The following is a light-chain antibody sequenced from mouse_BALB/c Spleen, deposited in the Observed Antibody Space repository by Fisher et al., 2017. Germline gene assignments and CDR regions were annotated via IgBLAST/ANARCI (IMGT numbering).Light chain of an antibody. V-gene: IGKV4-63*01. CDR1: SSVSY. J-gene: IGKJ4*01. CDR3: HQRSSYPFT. Sequence: DIVITQSTAIMSASPGEKVTMTCSASSSVSYMHWYQQKSSTSPKLWIYDTSKLASGVPGRFSGSGSGTSYSLTISRMEAEDAATYYCHQRSSYPFTFGSGTKLEIK. CDR2: DTS.